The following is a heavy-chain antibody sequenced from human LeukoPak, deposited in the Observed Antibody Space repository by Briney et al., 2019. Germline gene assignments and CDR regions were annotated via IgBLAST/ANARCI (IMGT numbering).Heavy chain of an antibody. D-gene: IGHD6-13*01. CDR1: GFTFSSYA. CDR2: ISSSSSYI. Sequence: GGSLRLSCAASGFTFSSYAMSWVRQAPGKGLEWVSSISSSSSYIYYADSVKGRFTISRDNAKNSLYLQMNSLRAEDTAVYYCARDLDVYSSSWSYYYYYGMDVWGQGTTVTVSS. CDR3: ARDLDVYSSSWSYYYYYGMDV. V-gene: IGHV3-21*01. J-gene: IGHJ6*02.